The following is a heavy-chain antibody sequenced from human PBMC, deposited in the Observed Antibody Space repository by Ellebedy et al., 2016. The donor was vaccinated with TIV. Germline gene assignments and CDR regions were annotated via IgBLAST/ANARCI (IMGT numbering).Heavy chain of an antibody. CDR2: ISYDGRNK. J-gene: IGHJ4*02. V-gene: IGHV3-30*04. CDR1: GFTFSNYA. CDR3: ARSGQYYYDSSGPIDY. Sequence: GESLKISCAASGFTFSNYAMHWVRQAPGKGLEWVAVISYDGRNKYYAVSVKGRFTISRDYSKNTMYLQMNSLRVEDTAVYSCARSGQYYYDSSGPIDYWGQGTLVTVSS. D-gene: IGHD3-22*01.